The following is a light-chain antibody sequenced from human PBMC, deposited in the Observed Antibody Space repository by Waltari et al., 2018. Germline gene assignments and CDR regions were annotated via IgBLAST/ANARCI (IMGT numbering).Light chain of an antibody. CDR2: EKS. V-gene: IGLV1-51*02. J-gene: IGLJ7*01. Sequence: QSVLTQPPSVSAAPGQRVTISCSGGSSNIGNNYVSWYRQFPGTAPKLLIYEKSGRPSGMPGRCSGSKSGTSATLDITGLQAGDEADYYCGTWDSSLSGAVFGGGTHLTVL. CDR3: GTWDSSLSGAV. CDR1: SSNIGNNY.